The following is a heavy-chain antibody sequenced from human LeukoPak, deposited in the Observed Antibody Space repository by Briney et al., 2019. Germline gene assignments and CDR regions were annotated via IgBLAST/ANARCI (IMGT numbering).Heavy chain of an antibody. Sequence: GSLRLSCAASGFTFSSYGMHWVRQAPGKGLEWIGEINHSGSTNYNPSLKSRVTISVDTSKNQFSLKLSSVTAADTTVYYCARQNFYRYCRSTSCYRPYYYYYMDVWGKGTTVTISS. D-gene: IGHD2-2*01. V-gene: IGHV4-34*01. J-gene: IGHJ6*03. CDR3: ARQNFYRYCRSTSCYRPYYYYYMDV. CDR2: INHSGST. CDR1: GFTFSSYG.